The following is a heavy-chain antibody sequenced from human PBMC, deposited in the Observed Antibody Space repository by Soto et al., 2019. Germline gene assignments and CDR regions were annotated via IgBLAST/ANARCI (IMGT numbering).Heavy chain of an antibody. J-gene: IGHJ4*02. CDR3: ARGGGPLRFLEWRRSGYSDY. CDR1: GYTFTGYY. CDR2: INPNSGGS. V-gene: IGHV1-2*04. D-gene: IGHD3-3*01. Sequence: ASVKVSCKASGYTFTGYYMHWVRQAPGQGLEWMGWINPNSGGSNYAQKFQGWVTMTRDTSISTAYMELSRLRSDDTAVYYCARGGGPLRFLEWRRSGYSDYWGQGTLVTVSS.